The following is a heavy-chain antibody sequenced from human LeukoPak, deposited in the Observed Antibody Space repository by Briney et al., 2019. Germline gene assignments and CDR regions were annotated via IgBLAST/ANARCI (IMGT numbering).Heavy chain of an antibody. CDR3: ARGAAKSPNYFDY. V-gene: IGHV1-69*13. CDR1: GYTFTSYA. D-gene: IGHD6-25*01. J-gene: IGHJ4*02. CDR2: IIPIFGTA. Sequence: EASVKVSCKASGYTFTSYAISWVRQAPGQGLEWMGGIIPIFGTANYAQKFQGRVTITADESTSTAYMELSSLRSEDTAVYYCARGAAKSPNYFDYWGQGTLVTVSS.